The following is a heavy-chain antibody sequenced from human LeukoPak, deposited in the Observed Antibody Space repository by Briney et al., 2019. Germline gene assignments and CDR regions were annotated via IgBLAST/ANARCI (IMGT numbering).Heavy chain of an antibody. Sequence: GGSLRLSSAASGFTFSSYWMSCVRQAPGKGLEWVANIKQDGSEKYYVDSVKGRFTISRDNAKNSLYLQMNSLRAEDTAVYYCARGLYSSGWYEGSFDYWGQGTLVTVSS. CDR3: ARGLYSSGWYEGSFDY. CDR1: GFTFSSYW. CDR2: IKQDGSEK. D-gene: IGHD6-19*01. V-gene: IGHV3-7*01. J-gene: IGHJ4*02.